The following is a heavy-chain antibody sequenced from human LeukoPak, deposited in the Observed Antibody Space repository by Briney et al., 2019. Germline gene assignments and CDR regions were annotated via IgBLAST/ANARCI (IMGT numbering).Heavy chain of an antibody. CDR1: GGSFSGYY. Sequence: SETLSLTCAVYGGSFSGYYWSWIRQPPGKGLEWIGEINHSGSTNRNPSLKSRVTISVDTSKNQFSLKLSSVTAADTAVYYCARGSEDILTGAGFDPWGQGTLVTVSS. J-gene: IGHJ5*02. V-gene: IGHV4-34*01. D-gene: IGHD3-9*01. CDR3: ARGSEDILTGAGFDP. CDR2: INHSGST.